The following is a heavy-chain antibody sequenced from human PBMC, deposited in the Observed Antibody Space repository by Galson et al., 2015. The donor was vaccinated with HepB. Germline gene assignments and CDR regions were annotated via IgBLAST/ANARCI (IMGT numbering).Heavy chain of an antibody. CDR3: ARDSGITLDPSFDY. D-gene: IGHD3-10*01. CDR2: ISSTSSYI. V-gene: IGHV3-21*01. CDR1: GFAFSTYS. J-gene: IGHJ4*02. Sequence: SLRLSCAASGFAFSTYSMNWVRQAPGKGLEWVSSISSTSSYIYYADSVKGRFTISRDNAKNSLYLQMNSLRAEDTAVYYCARDSGITLDPSFDYWGQGTLVPVSS.